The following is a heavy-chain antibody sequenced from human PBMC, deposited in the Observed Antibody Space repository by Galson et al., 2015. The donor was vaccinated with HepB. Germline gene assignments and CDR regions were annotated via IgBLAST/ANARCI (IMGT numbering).Heavy chain of an antibody. CDR2: ISYDGSNK. CDR3: ARVATSNIAAAGVLDY. Sequence: SLRLSCAASGFTFSSYAMHWVRQAPGKGLEWVAVISYDGSNKYYADSVKGRFTISRDNSKNTLYLQMNSLRAEDTAVYYCARVATSNIAAAGVLDYWGQGTLVTVSS. D-gene: IGHD6-13*01. CDR1: GFTFSSYA. V-gene: IGHV3-30*04. J-gene: IGHJ4*02.